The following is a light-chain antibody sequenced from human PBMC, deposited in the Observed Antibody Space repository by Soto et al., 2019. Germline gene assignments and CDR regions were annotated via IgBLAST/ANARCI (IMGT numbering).Light chain of an antibody. CDR1: SSDVGGHNS. V-gene: IGLV2-11*01. CDR3: CSDAGSYTYV. CDR2: DVE. Sequence: QSVLTQPRSVSGSPGQSVTISCTGTSSDVGGHNSVSWYQQHPGKAPKLLIYDVEHRPSGVPDRFSGSKSGNTASLTISGLQAGDEADYFCCSDAGSYTYVFGTGTKLTVL. J-gene: IGLJ1*01.